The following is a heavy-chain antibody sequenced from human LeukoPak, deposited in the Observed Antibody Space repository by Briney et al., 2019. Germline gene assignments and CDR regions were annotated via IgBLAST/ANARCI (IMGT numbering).Heavy chain of an antibody. CDR2: ISSGSSAI. V-gene: IGHV3-21*01. CDR3: ARVTWDSSGYYWFDP. Sequence: PGGSLRLSCAAAGFTFGSYVMSCVRQAPGRWLGWVSIISSGSSAIFSADALKGRFTISRDDAKNLLYLDMNSLRAEDTAVYYCARVTWDSSGYYWFDPWGQGALVTVSS. D-gene: IGHD3-22*01. J-gene: IGHJ5*02. CDR1: GFTFGSYV.